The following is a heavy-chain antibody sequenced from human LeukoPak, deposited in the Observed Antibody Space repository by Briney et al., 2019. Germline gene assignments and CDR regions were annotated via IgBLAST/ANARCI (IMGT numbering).Heavy chain of an antibody. Sequence: SETLSLTCTVSGGSISSYYWSWIRQPPGKGLEWIGYIYYSGSTNYNPSLKSRVTISVDTSKNQFSLKLSSVTAADTAVYYCARDRRDGYNYGDFDYWGQGTLVTVSS. J-gene: IGHJ4*02. CDR3: ARDRRDGYNYGDFDY. D-gene: IGHD5-24*01. V-gene: IGHV4-59*01. CDR1: GGSISSYY. CDR2: IYYSGST.